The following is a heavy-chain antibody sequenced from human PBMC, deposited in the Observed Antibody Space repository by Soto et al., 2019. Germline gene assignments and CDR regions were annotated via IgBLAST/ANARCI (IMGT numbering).Heavy chain of an antibody. CDR3: SRGYISSPKFDY. V-gene: IGHV4-59*08. CDR1: GGSISSYY. D-gene: IGHD6-6*01. Sequence: QVQLQESGPGLVKPSETLSLTCTVSGGSISSYYWSWIRQPPGKGLEWIGYIYYSGSTNYNPSLRSRFTISVDTSKTHLSLKLSSVTAADTAVYYCSRGYISSPKFDYWGQGTLVTVAS. CDR2: IYYSGST. J-gene: IGHJ4*02.